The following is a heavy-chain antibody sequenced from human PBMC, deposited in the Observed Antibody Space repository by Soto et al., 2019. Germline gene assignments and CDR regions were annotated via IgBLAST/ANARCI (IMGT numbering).Heavy chain of an antibody. Sequence: XGSLRLSRAASGFTFSSYSLIWVRQAPGKGLEWVSAISGSGGSTYYADSVKGRFTISRDNSKNTLYLQMNSLRAEDTAVYYCAKGGYDYVWGSYRSNWFDTWGQGTLVTVSS. CDR1: GFTFSSYS. V-gene: IGHV3-23*01. CDR3: AKGGYDYVWGSYRSNWFDT. CDR2: ISGSGGST. J-gene: IGHJ5*02. D-gene: IGHD3-16*02.